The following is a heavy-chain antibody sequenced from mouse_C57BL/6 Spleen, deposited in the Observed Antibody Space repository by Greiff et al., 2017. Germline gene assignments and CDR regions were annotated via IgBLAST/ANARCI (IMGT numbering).Heavy chain of an antibody. CDR2: IDPSDSYT. CDR3: ARSISRVTTYYFDY. Sequence: QVQLQQSGAELVMPGASVKLSCKASGYTFTSYWMHWVKQRPGQGLEWIGEIDPSDSYTNYNQKFKGKSTLTVDKSSSTAYMQLSSLTSEDSAVYYCARSISRVTTYYFDYWGQGTTLTVSS. D-gene: IGHD2-2*01. V-gene: IGHV1-69*01. CDR1: GYTFTSYW. J-gene: IGHJ2*01.